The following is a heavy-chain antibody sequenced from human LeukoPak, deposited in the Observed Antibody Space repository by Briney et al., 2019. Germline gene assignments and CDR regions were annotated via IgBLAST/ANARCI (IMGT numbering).Heavy chain of an antibody. CDR3: ARDNSVGDTAWWFDP. Sequence: ASVKVSCKASGYTFTSYGISWVRQAPGQGLEWMGWISAYNGNTNYAQKLQGRVTMTTDTSTSTAYMELSSLRSEDTAVYYCARDNSVGDTAWWFDPWGQGTLVTVSS. J-gene: IGHJ5*02. CDR1: GYTFTSYG. V-gene: IGHV1-18*01. D-gene: IGHD1-26*01. CDR2: ISAYNGNT.